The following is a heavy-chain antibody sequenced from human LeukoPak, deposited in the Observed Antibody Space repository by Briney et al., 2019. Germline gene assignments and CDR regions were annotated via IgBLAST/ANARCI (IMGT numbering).Heavy chain of an antibody. V-gene: IGHV3-7*04. CDR2: IRQDGTEK. CDR3: ARGGGNFDY. CDR1: GFTFSSYW. D-gene: IGHD2-15*01. Sequence: GGSLRLSCAASGFTFSSYWMTWVRQAPGKGLEWVANIRQDGTEKYYLDSVKGRFTISRDNAKNSLYLQMNSLGAEDTAVYYCARGGGNFDYWGQGTLVTVSS. J-gene: IGHJ4*02.